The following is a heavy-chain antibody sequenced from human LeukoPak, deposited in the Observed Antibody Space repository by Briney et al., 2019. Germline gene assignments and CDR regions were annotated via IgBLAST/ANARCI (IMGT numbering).Heavy chain of an antibody. CDR3: ARDSDFGGYPFDY. D-gene: IGHD5-12*01. CDR2: ISSSSSYI. V-gene: IGHV3-21*01. Sequence: PGGSLRLSCVASGFTFSSYSMNWVRQAPGKGLEWVSSISSSSSYIYYADSVKGRFTISRDNAKNSLYLQMNSLRAEDTAVYYCARDSDFGGYPFDYWGQGTLVTVSS. CDR1: GFTFSSYS. J-gene: IGHJ4*02.